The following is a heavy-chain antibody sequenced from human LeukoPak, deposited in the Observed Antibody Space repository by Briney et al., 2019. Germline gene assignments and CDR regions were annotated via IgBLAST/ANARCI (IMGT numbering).Heavy chain of an antibody. CDR3: ARVDYDSSGYYYGYWFDP. V-gene: IGHV4-34*01. Sequence: SETLSLTCAVYGGSFSGYYWSWIRQPPGKGLEWIGEINHSGSTNYNPSLKSRVTISVDTSKNQFSLKLSSVTAADTAVYYCARVDYDSSGYYYGYWFDPWGQGTLVTVSS. CDR2: INHSGST. D-gene: IGHD3-22*01. J-gene: IGHJ5*02. CDR1: GGSFSGYY.